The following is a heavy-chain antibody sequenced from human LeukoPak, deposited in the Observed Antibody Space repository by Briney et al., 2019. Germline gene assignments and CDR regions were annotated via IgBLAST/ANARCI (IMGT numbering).Heavy chain of an antibody. Sequence: GGSLRLSCAASGFIFSSYWMSWVRQAPGKGLEWVANIKQDGSEKYYVDSVKGRFTISRDNAKNSLYLQMNSLRAEDTAVYYCARASGGYSYGCMLYWGQGTLVTVSS. V-gene: IGHV3-7*01. CDR1: GFIFSSYW. D-gene: IGHD5-18*01. CDR2: IKQDGSEK. J-gene: IGHJ4*02. CDR3: ARASGGYSYGCMLY.